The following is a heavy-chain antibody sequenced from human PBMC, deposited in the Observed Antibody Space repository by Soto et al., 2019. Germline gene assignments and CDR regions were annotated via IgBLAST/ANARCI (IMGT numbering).Heavy chain of an antibody. J-gene: IGHJ5*02. Sequence: QVQLQESGPGLVKPSDTLSLTCSVSGDSFSGYYWSWIRQPAGKGLAWIGRVYTSGNTDYNPSLTSRVTVSVDRCKNQFSLKLRFVTAADTAVYYCAREAAETVGDGYWGDPWGQGTLVTVSS. V-gene: IGHV4-4*07. D-gene: IGHD6-13*01. CDR1: GDSFSGYY. CDR3: AREAAETVGDGYWGDP. CDR2: VYTSGNT.